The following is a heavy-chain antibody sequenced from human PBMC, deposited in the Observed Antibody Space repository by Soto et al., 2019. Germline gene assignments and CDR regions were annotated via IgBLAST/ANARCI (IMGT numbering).Heavy chain of an antibody. V-gene: IGHV4-34*01. CDR3: ARVPLSTVTKMIDY. CDR2: INHSGST. Sequence: QVQLQQWGAGLLKPSETLSLTCAVYGGSFSGYYWSWIRQPPGKGLEWIGEINHSGSTNYNPSLKRRVTISVDTSKNQFSLKLRSVTAADTAVYYCARVPLSTVTKMIDYWGQGTLVNVSS. J-gene: IGHJ4*02. CDR1: GGSFSGYY. D-gene: IGHD4-17*01.